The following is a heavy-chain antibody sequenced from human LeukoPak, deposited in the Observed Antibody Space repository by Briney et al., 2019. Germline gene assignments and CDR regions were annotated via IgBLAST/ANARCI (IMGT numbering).Heavy chain of an antibody. J-gene: IGHJ4*02. CDR1: GFTFSDYY. CDR2: ISSSGGAI. CDR3: ARVSYHSSGYYPFDH. Sequence: GGSLRLSWAASGFTFSDYYMSWIRQPPGKGLEWVSYISSSGGAIYYADSVKGRFTISRDNAKNSLYLQMNSLRAEDTAVYYCARVSYHSSGYYPFDHWGQGTLVTVSS. V-gene: IGHV3-11*01. D-gene: IGHD3-22*01.